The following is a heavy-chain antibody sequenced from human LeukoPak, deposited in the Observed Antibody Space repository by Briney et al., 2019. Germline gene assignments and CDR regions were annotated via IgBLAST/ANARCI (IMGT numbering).Heavy chain of an antibody. CDR2: ISSSSSYI. CDR1: GFTFSSYS. V-gene: IGHV3-21*01. J-gene: IGHJ3*02. D-gene: IGHD4-17*01. Sequence: PGGSLRLSCAASGFTFSSYSMNWVRQAPGKGLEWVSSISSSSSYIYYADSVKGRFTISRDNAKNSLYLQMNSLRAEDTAVYYCATPNRDHYGDYEVRWAFDIWGQGTMVTVSS. CDR3: ATPNRDHYGDYEVRWAFDI.